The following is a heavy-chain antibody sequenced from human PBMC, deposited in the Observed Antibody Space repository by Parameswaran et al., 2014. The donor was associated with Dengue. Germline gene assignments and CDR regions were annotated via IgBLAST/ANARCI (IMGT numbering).Heavy chain of an antibody. J-gene: IGHJ4*02. CDR2: INTDETIS. V-gene: IGHV3-74*01. Sequence: VRQAPGKGLVWVSRINTDETISLYADSVKGRFTISRDNAQNTLYLQMNSLRAEDTAVYFCVRGDSGWYGVDYWGQGTLVTVSS. D-gene: IGHD6-19*01. CDR3: VRGDSGWYGVDY.